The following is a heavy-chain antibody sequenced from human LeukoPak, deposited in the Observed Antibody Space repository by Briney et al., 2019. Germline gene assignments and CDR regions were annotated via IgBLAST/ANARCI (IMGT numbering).Heavy chain of an antibody. CDR3: ARGRGSQSFDY. Sequence: ASVKVSCETSKYTFTGYYIHWVRQAPGQGLEWMGWINPNSGDTNYAQKFQGRVTMTRDTSISTAYMDLNRLTSGDAAVYLCARGRGSQSFDYWGQGTLVTVSS. D-gene: IGHD1-26*01. CDR1: KYTFTGYY. V-gene: IGHV1-2*02. CDR2: INPNSGDT. J-gene: IGHJ4*02.